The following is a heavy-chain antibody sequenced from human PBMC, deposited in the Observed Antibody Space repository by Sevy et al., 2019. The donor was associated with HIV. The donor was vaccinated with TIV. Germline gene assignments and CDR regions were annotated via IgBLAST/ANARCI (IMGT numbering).Heavy chain of an antibody. Sequence: GGSLRLSCAASGFSFSHYWMHWVRQAPGKGLEWVANIKQDESEKYYVASVKGRFTISRDNAKNSVYLQMNSLIPEHTAIYYCARGNSGSFDYWGQGTLVTVSS. CDR3: ARGNSGSFDY. CDR1: GFSFSHYW. V-gene: IGHV3-7*04. CDR2: IKQDESEK. D-gene: IGHD3-22*01. J-gene: IGHJ4*02.